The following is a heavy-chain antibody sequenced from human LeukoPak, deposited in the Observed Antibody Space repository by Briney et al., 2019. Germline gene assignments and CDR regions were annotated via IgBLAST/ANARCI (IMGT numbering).Heavy chain of an antibody. Sequence: SETLSLTCTVSGGSISSGDYYWSWIRQPPGKGLEWIGYIYYSGSTNYNPSLKSRVTISVDTSKNQFSLKLSSVTAADTAVYYCARFDSSGYYYGDTKPNDAFDIWGQGTMVTVSS. CDR3: ARFDSSGYYYGDTKPNDAFDI. J-gene: IGHJ3*02. CDR2: IYYSGST. CDR1: GGSISSGDYY. D-gene: IGHD3-22*01. V-gene: IGHV4-61*08.